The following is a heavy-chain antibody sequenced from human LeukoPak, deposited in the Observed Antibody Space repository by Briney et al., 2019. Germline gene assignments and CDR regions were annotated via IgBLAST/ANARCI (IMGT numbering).Heavy chain of an antibody. CDR3: ARPDYGDSAPDAFDI. J-gene: IGHJ3*02. CDR2: INPNSGGT. CDR1: GYTFTGYY. V-gene: IGHV1-2*02. D-gene: IGHD4-17*01. Sequence: ASVKVSCTASGYTFTGYYMHWVRQAPGQGLEWMGWINPNSGGTNYAQKFQGRVTMTRDTSVSTAYMELSRLRSDDTAVYYCARPDYGDSAPDAFDIWGQGTMVTVSS.